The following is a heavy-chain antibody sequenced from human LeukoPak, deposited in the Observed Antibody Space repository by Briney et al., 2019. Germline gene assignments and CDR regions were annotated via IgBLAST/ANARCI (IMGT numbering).Heavy chain of an antibody. J-gene: IGHJ4*02. D-gene: IGHD3-22*01. CDR1: GGTFSSYA. CDR2: IIPIFGTA. Sequence: SVKVSCKASGGTFSSYAISWVRQAPGQGLEWMGRIIPIFGTANYAQKFQGRVTITTDESTSTAYMELSSLRSEDTAVYYCTTDGGHNDYDSTTYWGQGTLVTVSS. CDR3: TTDGGHNDYDSTTY. V-gene: IGHV1-69*05.